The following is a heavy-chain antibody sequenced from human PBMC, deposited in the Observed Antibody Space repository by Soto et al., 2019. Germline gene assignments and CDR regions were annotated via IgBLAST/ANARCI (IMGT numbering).Heavy chain of an antibody. V-gene: IGHV4-31*03. CDR1: GGAISSGGYY. CDR3: ARADYGGNFDGFDI. D-gene: IGHD4-17*01. CDR2: IYYSGSI. J-gene: IGHJ3*02. Sequence: SETLSLTCTVSGGAISSGGYYWNWIRQHPGKGLEWIGYIYYSGSIDYNPSLKSRVTISVDTSKNQFSLKLSSVTAADTAVYDCARADYGGNFDGFDIWGQGTMVTVSS.